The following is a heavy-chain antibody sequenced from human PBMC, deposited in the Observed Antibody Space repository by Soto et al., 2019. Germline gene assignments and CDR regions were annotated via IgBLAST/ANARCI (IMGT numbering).Heavy chain of an antibody. Sequence: QLHLQQSGSGLVKPSQTLSLTCDVSGGSIRSGSHTWSWIWQPAGKGLEWIGHIYHSGSTYYSPSLESRVTILVDRSKNYFSLRLTSVTAADTAVYYCARGRIGGDYDVWGQGTTVIVSS. CDR3: ARGRIGGDYDV. CDR2: IYHSGST. D-gene: IGHD4-17*01. CDR1: GGSIRSGSHT. V-gene: IGHV4-30-2*01. J-gene: IGHJ6*02.